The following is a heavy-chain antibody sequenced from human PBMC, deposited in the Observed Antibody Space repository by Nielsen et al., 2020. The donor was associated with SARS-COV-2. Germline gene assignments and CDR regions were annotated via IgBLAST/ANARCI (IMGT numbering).Heavy chain of an antibody. CDR2: MPYDGNIQ. CDR3: ARGRSGGFRTGGFGMDV. D-gene: IGHD4-23*01. J-gene: IGHJ6*02. Sequence: GESLKISCAASGFSFSTYAMHWVRQAPGKGLEWVAVMPYDGNIQYYADSVKGRFTISRDNSKDTLYLQMNNLKGEDTALYYCARGRSGGFRTGGFGMDVWGQGTTVTVSS. V-gene: IGHV3-30-3*01. CDR1: GFSFSTYA.